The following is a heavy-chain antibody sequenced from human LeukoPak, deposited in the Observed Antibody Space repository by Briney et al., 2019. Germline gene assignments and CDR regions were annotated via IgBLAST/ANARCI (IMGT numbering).Heavy chain of an antibody. Sequence: RASVKVSCKASGYTFTSYGISWVRQAPGQGLEWMGWISAYNGGTNYAQNPQGRVTMTTDTSTSTAYMELRSLRSDDTAVYYCARDQIWFGELSPFDCWGQGTLVTVSS. V-gene: IGHV1-18*01. CDR2: ISAYNGGT. CDR3: ARDQIWFGELSPFDC. J-gene: IGHJ4*02. CDR1: GYTFTSYG. D-gene: IGHD3-10*01.